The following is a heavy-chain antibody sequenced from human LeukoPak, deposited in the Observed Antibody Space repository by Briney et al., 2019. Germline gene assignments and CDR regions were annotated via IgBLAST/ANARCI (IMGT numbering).Heavy chain of an antibody. CDR2: ISSSSSYI. Sequence: GGSLRLSCAASGFTFSSYSMNWVRQAPGKGLEWVSSISSSSSYIYYADSVKGRFTISRDNAKNSLYLQMNSLRAEDTAVYYCARGLRDILTGSWGYYYYMDVWGKGTTVTVSS. D-gene: IGHD3-9*01. CDR3: ARGLRDILTGSWGYYYYMDV. CDR1: GFTFSSYS. V-gene: IGHV3-21*01. J-gene: IGHJ6*03.